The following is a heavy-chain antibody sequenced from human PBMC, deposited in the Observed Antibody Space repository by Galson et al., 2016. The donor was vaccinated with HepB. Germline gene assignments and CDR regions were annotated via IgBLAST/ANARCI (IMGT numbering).Heavy chain of an antibody. Sequence: SETLSLTCAVYGGSFSNYYWGWIRQSPGKGLEWIGEIHPSGTTDYNPSLRSRVTISLDTSKNHFSLRLTSVTAADTAVYYCARGQDPYKIRDWGQGTLVTVSS. J-gene: IGHJ4*02. CDR3: ARGQDPYKIRD. CDR1: GGSFSNYY. CDR2: IHPSGTT. V-gene: IGHV4-34*01. D-gene: IGHD5-24*01.